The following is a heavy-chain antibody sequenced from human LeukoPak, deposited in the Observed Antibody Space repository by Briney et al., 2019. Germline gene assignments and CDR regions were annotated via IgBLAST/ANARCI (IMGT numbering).Heavy chain of an antibody. V-gene: IGHV3-7*03. D-gene: IGHD3-9*01. CDR2: VNRDGNEK. CDR3: VRDDGNRTGSTYLDAFDI. J-gene: IGHJ3*02. Sequence: PGGSLRLSCVASGFTFNRYWMIWVRQAPGKGLEWVANVNRDGNEKHYVDSVEGRFTISRDNAKNSLYLQMNSPRNEDTAVYYCVRDDGNRTGSTYLDAFDIWGRGTLVTVSS. CDR1: GFTFNRYW.